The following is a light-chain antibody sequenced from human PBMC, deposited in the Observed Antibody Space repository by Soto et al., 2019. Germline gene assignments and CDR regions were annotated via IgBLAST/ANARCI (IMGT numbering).Light chain of an antibody. J-gene: IGKJ4*01. CDR1: QSISSY. Sequence: DIQMTQSPSSLSASVGDRVTITCRASQSISSYLNWYQLKPGKAPKLLIYAASNFQSGVPSRFSGSGSGTDFTLTISSLQPEDFAPYHCQQSDSIPPTFGGGTKVEIK. CDR2: AAS. V-gene: IGKV1-39*01. CDR3: QQSDSIPPT.